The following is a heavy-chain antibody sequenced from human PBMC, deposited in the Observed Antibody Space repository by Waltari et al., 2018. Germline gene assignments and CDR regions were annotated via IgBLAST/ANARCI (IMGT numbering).Heavy chain of an antibody. J-gene: IGHJ5*02. CDR2: MNPKSGNT. V-gene: IGHV1-8*02. CDR3: LRRFDP. CDR1: GYTFITFD. Sequence: QVQLVQPGAEVKKPGASVKVSCKASGYTFITFDINWVRQAPGQGLEWMGWMNPKSGNTGSTQKFQNRVTMTRDTSTNTAYMELSSLTFEDTAVYYCLRRFDPWGQGTLVTVSS.